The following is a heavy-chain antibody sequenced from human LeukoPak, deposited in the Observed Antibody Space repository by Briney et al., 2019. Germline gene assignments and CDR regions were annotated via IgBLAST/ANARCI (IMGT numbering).Heavy chain of an antibody. CDR3: AKDRVSPGFNWFDP. CDR1: GFTFSSYA. CDR2: ISGSGGST. D-gene: IGHD3-16*01. J-gene: IGHJ5*02. V-gene: IGHV3-23*01. Sequence: GGSLRLSCAASGFTFSSYAMSWVRQAPGKGLEWVSAISGSGGSTYYADSVKGRFTTSRDNSKNTLYLQMNSLRAEDSAVYYCAKDRVSPGFNWFDPWGQGTLVTVSS.